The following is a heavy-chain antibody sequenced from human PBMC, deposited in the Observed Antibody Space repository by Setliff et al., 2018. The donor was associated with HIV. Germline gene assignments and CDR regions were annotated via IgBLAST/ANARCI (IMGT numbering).Heavy chain of an antibody. CDR3: ARGLSFYDPGGFDY. CDR1: GGSISSNY. Sequence: SETLSLTCTVFGGSISSNYWSWMRQPPGKGLEWIGHIYYSGSTNYNPSLKSRVTISVDTSKNQFSLKLRSVTAADTAVYYCARGLSFYDPGGFDYWGQGTLVTVSS. V-gene: IGHV4-59*08. J-gene: IGHJ4*02. D-gene: IGHD3-22*01. CDR2: IYYSGST.